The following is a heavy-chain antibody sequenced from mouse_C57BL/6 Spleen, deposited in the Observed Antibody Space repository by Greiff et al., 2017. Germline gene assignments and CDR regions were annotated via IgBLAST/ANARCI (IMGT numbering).Heavy chain of an antibody. CDR1: GYTFTSYG. CDR3: ASAGYLGALGY. D-gene: IGHD3-2*02. Sequence: VQLQQSGAELARPGASVKLSCKASGYTFTSYGISWVKQRTGQGLEWIGEIYPRSGNTYYNEKFKGKATLTADKSSSTAYLELSSLTSEDSAVYVCASAGYLGALGYWGQGTSVTVSS. J-gene: IGHJ4*01. V-gene: IGHV1-81*01. CDR2: IYPRSGNT.